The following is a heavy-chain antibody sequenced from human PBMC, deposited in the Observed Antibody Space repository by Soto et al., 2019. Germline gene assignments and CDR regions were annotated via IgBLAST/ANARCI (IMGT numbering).Heavy chain of an antibody. Sequence: QVQLVESGGGVVQPGRSLRLSCVASGISFGSSGMHWVRQAPGKGLEWVAFIWYDGSNQYYSDSVKGRFTISRDNSMNTVSLQMDSLRVEDTGIYYCAIDGAHQDIDYWGQGTLVTVSS. J-gene: IGHJ4*02. CDR1: GISFGSSG. D-gene: IGHD2-2*01. CDR2: IWYDGSNQ. CDR3: AIDGAHQDIDY. V-gene: IGHV3-33*01.